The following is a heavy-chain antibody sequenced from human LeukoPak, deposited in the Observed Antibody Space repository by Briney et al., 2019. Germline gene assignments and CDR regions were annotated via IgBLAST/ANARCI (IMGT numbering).Heavy chain of an antibody. CDR3: ARAATRGRGAFDI. CDR1: GFTFSNFG. CDR2: IFFDGSKK. V-gene: IGHV3-33*08. J-gene: IGHJ3*02. Sequence: GGSLRLSCAASGFTFSNFGMHWVRHIPGKGLEWVAVIFFDGSKKYYADSVKGRFIISRDNAKNSLYLQMNSLRAEDTAVYYCARAATRGRGAFDIWGQGTMVTVSS. D-gene: IGHD3-10*01.